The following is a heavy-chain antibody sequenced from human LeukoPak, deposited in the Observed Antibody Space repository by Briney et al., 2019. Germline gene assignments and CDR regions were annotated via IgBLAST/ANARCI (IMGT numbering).Heavy chain of an antibody. J-gene: IGHJ4*02. CDR2: ISGSGGST. V-gene: IGHV3-23*01. D-gene: IGHD3-22*01. Sequence: GGSLRLSCAASGFTFSSYGMSWVRQAPGKGLEWVSAISGSGGSTYYADSVKGRFTISRDNSKNTLYLQMNSLRAEDTAVYYCAKDQYDSSGYDYWGQGTLVTVSS. CDR1: GFTFSSYG. CDR3: AKDQYDSSGYDY.